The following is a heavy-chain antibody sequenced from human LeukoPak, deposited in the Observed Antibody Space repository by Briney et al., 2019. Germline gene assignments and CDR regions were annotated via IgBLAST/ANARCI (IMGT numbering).Heavy chain of an antibody. J-gene: IGHJ4*02. D-gene: IGHD4-17*01. CDR2: IYHSGST. V-gene: IGHV4-38-2*01. CDR3: VGKYGDYEPGPFDY. Sequence: PSETLSLTCAVSGYSISSGYYWGWIRQPPGKGLEWIGSIYHSGSTYYNPSLKSRVTISVDTSKNQFSLKLSSVTAADTAVYYCVGKYGDYEPGPFDYWGQGTLVTVTS. CDR1: GYSISSGYY.